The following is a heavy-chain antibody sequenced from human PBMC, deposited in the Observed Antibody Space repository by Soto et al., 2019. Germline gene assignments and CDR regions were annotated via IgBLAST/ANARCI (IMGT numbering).Heavy chain of an antibody. J-gene: IGHJ4*02. D-gene: IGHD1-1*01. Sequence: SETLSLTCTVSGGSISSYYWSWIRQPPGKGLEWIGYIYYSGSTNYNPSLKSRVTISVDTSKNQFSLKLSSVTAADTAVYYCAREFRYNWNDAVGGFDYWGQGTLVTVSS. CDR3: AREFRYNWNDAVGGFDY. CDR1: GGSISSYY. CDR2: IYYSGST. V-gene: IGHV4-59*01.